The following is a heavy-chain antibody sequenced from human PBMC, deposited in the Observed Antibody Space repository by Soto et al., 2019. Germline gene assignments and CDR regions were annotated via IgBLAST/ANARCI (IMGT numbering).Heavy chain of an antibody. CDR3: ASYVWGSYRYTGGMDV. Sequence: QVQLVESGGGVVQPGRSLRLSCAASGFTFSSYAMHWVRQAPGKGLEWVAVISYDGSNKYYADSVKGRFTISRDNSKNTLYLQMNSLRAEDTAVYYCASYVWGSYRYTGGMDVWGQGTTVTVSS. J-gene: IGHJ6*02. CDR1: GFTFSSYA. CDR2: ISYDGSNK. V-gene: IGHV3-30-3*01. D-gene: IGHD3-16*02.